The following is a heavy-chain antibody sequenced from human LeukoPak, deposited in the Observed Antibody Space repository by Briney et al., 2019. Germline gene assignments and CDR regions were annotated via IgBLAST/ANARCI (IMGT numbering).Heavy chain of an antibody. D-gene: IGHD6-13*01. V-gene: IGHV4-59*01. CDR2: ISYSGST. Sequence: SSETLSLTCTVFGVSFSDYYWSWIRQPPGKGLELIGYISYSGSTNYNPSLKSRVTISVDTSKNQFSLKLSSVTAADTAVYYCARGLYSSSWPDAFDIWGQGTMVTVSS. CDR3: ARGLYSSSWPDAFDI. CDR1: GVSFSDYY. J-gene: IGHJ3*02.